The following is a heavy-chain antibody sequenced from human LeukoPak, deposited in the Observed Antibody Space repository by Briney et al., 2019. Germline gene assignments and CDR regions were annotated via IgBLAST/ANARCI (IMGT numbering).Heavy chain of an antibody. J-gene: IGHJ4*02. CDR3: ASGGRGPF. V-gene: IGHV1-46*01. Sequence: ASVKVSCKASGYTFSTYYTHWVRQAPGQGLEWMGMINPSGDGTTYAQKFQGRVSMTRDTSTSTVYMELSSLGSEDTAVYYCASGGRGPFWGQGTLVTVSS. CDR1: GYTFSTYY. CDR2: INPSGDGT. D-gene: IGHD3-10*01.